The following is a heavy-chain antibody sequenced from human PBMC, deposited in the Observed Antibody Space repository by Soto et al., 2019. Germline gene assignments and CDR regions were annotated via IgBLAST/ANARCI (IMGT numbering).Heavy chain of an antibody. CDR3: ARGPRKVGEDYYYMDV. D-gene: IGHD3-10*01. Sequence: ASVKVSCKASGGTFSSYTISWVRQAPGQGLEWMGRIIPILGIANYAQKFQGRVTITADKSTSTAYMELSSLRSEDTAVYYCARGPRKVGEDYYYMDVWGKGTTVTVSS. J-gene: IGHJ6*03. CDR1: GGTFSSYT. V-gene: IGHV1-69*02. CDR2: IIPILGIA.